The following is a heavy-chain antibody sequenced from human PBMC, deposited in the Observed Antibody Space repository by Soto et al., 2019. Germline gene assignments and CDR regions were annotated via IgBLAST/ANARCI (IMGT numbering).Heavy chain of an antibody. CDR2: IYPGDSDT. J-gene: IGHJ4*02. D-gene: IGHD2-15*01. CDR3: ARQGEYCSGDNCFTDF. V-gene: IGHV5-51*01. Sequence: PGESLKISCKGSGYSFTSYWIGWVRQMPGKGLEWMGIIYPGDSDTRYSPSFQGQVTISADRSINTAYLQWSALKASDTAIYFCARQGEYCSGDNCFTDFWGQGTLVTVSS. CDR1: GYSFTSYW.